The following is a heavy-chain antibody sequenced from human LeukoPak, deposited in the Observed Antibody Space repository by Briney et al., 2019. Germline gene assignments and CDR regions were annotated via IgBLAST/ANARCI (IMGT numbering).Heavy chain of an antibody. CDR1: GYTFTGYY. J-gene: IGHJ4*02. CDR2: INPNSGGT. Sequence: ASVKVSCKASGYTFTGYYMHWVRQAPGKGLEGMGWINPNSGGTNYAQKFQGRVTMTRDTSLSTAYMELSSLRSEDTSVYYWARRARLTTVTYVKYFDYWGKGTLVTVSS. D-gene: IGHD4-17*01. CDR3: ARRARLTTVTYVKYFDY. V-gene: IGHV1-2*02.